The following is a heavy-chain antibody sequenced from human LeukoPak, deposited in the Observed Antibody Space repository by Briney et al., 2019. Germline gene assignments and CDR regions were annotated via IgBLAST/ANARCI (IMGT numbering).Heavy chain of an antibody. D-gene: IGHD1-26*01. V-gene: IGHV3-48*01. J-gene: IGHJ4*02. CDR2: ISSSSSII. CDR3: ARARSGKWGFDY. CDR1: GFTFSSYG. Sequence: GGSLRLSCAGSGFTFSSYGMNWVRQAPGKGLEWVSYISSSSSIIYYAESLKGRFTISRDNAENSLYLQVNSLRAEDTAVYYCARARSGKWGFDYWGQGTLVTVSS.